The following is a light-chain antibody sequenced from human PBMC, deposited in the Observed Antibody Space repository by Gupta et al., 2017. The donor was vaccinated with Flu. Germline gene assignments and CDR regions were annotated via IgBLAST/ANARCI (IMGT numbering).Light chain of an antibody. CDR1: QSISSH. V-gene: IGKV1-39*01. Sequence: GDRVTITCRASQSISSHLNWYQQKPGKAPNLLIYAASNLQSGVPSRFSGSGSGTGFTLTISSLQPEDFATYYCQQSYSVPCTFAQGTKVEIK. CDR2: AAS. J-gene: IGKJ2*02. CDR3: QQSYSVPCT.